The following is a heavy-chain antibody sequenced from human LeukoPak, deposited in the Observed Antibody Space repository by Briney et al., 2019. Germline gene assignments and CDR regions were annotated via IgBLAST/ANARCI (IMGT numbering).Heavy chain of an antibody. CDR2: IHYNGIT. D-gene: IGHD1-26*01. Sequence: SETLSHTCTVSGSMYNYYWSWIRQPPGKGLEWIGYIHYNGITNYSPSLKSRVTMSLDTSKNQVSLKLNSVSAADTAVYYCARHISSGGTYAHFDYWGQGTLVTVSP. CDR1: GSMYNYY. V-gene: IGHV4-59*08. CDR3: ARHISSGGTYAHFDY. J-gene: IGHJ4*02.